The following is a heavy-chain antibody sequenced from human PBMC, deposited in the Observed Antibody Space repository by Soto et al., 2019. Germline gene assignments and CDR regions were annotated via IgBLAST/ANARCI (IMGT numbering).Heavy chain of an antibody. CDR3: ARLARGSGSYYTFDS. Sequence: SETLSLTCTVSGGSISSYSWSWIRQPPGKGPEWIGYIYYSGRTNYNPSLKSRVTISVDTSRNQFSLKLSSVTAADTAVYYCARLARGSGSYYTFDSWGRGTLVTVSS. D-gene: IGHD3-10*01. J-gene: IGHJ4*02. CDR2: IYYSGRT. CDR1: GGSISSYS. V-gene: IGHV4-59*01.